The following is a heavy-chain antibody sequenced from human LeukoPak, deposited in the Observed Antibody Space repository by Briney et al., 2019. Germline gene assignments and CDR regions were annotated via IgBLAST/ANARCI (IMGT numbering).Heavy chain of an antibody. CDR2: MNPNSGNT. CDR3: ARGSKYDFWSSYYPSYYGMDV. CDR1: GYTFTSYD. Sequence: ASVKVSCKASGYTFTSYDINWVRQATGQGLEWMGWMNPNSGNTGYAQKFQGRVTMTRNTSISTAYMELSSLRSEDTAVYYCARGSKYDFWSSYYPSYYGMDVWGQGTTITVSS. J-gene: IGHJ6*02. D-gene: IGHD3-3*01. V-gene: IGHV1-8*01.